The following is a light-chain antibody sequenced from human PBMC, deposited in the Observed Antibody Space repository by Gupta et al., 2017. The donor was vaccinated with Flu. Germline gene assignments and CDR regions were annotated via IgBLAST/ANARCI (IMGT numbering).Light chain of an antibody. V-gene: IGKV1-5*03. J-gene: IGKJ1*01. CDR1: QSISSW. Sequence: DIQMTQSPSTLSASVGDRVTITCRASQSISSWLAWYLQKPGKPPKLLIYMASTLETGVPSRFGGSGSGTEFTLTISSRQPDDFATYYCQQYNRSSWTFGQGTKVEIK. CDR2: MAS. CDR3: QQYNRSSWT.